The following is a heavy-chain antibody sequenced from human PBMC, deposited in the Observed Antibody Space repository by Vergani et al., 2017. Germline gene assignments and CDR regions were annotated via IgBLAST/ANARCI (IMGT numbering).Heavy chain of an antibody. Sequence: EVQLLESGGDLVQPGGSLRLSCAASGFTFIMHAMSWVRQAPGRGLEWVSTLSASDRRTHYADSVKGRFSISRDNSKNTLFLHMNSLRPEDTAVYYCAKVGRSEVAGTFGAFDIWGQGTTVTVCS. CDR2: LSASDRRT. V-gene: IGHV3-23*01. J-gene: IGHJ3*02. D-gene: IGHD6-19*01. CDR3: AKVGRSEVAGTFGAFDI. CDR1: GFTFIMHA.